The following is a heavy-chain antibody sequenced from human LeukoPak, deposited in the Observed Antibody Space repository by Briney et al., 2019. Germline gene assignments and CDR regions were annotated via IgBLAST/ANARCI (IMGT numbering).Heavy chain of an antibody. V-gene: IGHV4-39*01. CDR2: IYYSGST. D-gene: IGHD7-27*01. Sequence: SETLSLTCTVSGGSISSSSYYWGWIRQPPGKGLEWIGSIYYSGSTYYNPSLKSRVTISVDTSKNQFSLKLSSVTAADTAVYYCARGWGSYYYYYGMDVWGQGTTVTVYS. J-gene: IGHJ6*02. CDR3: ARGWGSYYYYYGMDV. CDR1: GGSISSSSYY.